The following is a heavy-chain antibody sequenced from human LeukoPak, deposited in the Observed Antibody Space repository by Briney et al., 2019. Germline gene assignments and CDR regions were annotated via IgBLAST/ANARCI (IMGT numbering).Heavy chain of an antibody. CDR3: ARATTYDILTGFSDY. D-gene: IGHD3-9*01. V-gene: IGHV3-21*01. J-gene: IGHJ4*02. CDR1: GFTFSSYS. CDR2: ISSSSSYI. Sequence: PGGSLRLSCAASGFTFSSYSMNWVRRAPGKGLERVSSISSSSSYIYYADSVKGRFTISRDNAKKSLYLQMNSLRAEDTAVYYCARATTYDILTGFSDYWGQGTLVTVSS.